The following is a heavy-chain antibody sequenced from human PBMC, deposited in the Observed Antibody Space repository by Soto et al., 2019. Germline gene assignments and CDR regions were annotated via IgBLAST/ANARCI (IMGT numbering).Heavy chain of an antibody. CDR2: IDWDDDK. CDR1: GLPHHKKGKC. V-gene: IGHV2-70*11. Sequence: EPGKPERSLGIECSFRGLPHHKKGKCVSWIRQPPGKALEWLARIDWDDDKYYSTSLKTRLTISKDTSKNQVVLTMTNMDPVDTATYYCARISLSSSWYRRYYFDYWGQGTLVTVSS. CDR3: ARISLSSSWYRRYYFDY. D-gene: IGHD6-13*01. J-gene: IGHJ4*02.